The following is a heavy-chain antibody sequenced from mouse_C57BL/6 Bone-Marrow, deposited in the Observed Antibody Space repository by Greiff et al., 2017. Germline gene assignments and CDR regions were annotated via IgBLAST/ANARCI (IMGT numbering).Heavy chain of an antibody. Sequence: QVQLQQPRAELVKPGASVKLSCKASGYTFTSYWMHWVKQRPGQGLEWIGMIHPNSGSTNYNEKFKSKATLTVDKSSSTAYMQLSSLTSEDSAVYYCARGALFRGYFDYWGQGTTLTVSS. CDR1: GYTFTSYW. CDR2: IHPNSGST. J-gene: IGHJ2*01. V-gene: IGHV1-64*01. CDR3: ARGALFRGYFDY.